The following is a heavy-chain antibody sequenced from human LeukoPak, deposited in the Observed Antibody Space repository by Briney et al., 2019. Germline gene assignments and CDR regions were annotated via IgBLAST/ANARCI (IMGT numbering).Heavy chain of an antibody. CDR2: IKQDGSDK. D-gene: IGHD2-15*01. V-gene: IGHV3-7*05. CDR3: AGGQGRLLDY. Sequence: GGSLRLSCAASGFTFSSYWMSWVRQAPGKGLQWVANIKQDGSDKYYVDSVKGRFTISRDNAKNSLFLQMNTLRVEDTAVYYCAGGQGRLLDYWGQGTLVTVSS. J-gene: IGHJ4*02. CDR1: GFTFSSYW.